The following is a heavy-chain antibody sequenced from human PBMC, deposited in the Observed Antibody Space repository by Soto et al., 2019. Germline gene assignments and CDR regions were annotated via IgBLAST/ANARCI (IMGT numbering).Heavy chain of an antibody. CDR2: IIPIFGTA. CDR1: GGTFSSYA. J-gene: IGHJ4*02. D-gene: IGHD2-15*01. CDR3: AARRYCSGGTCPDYFDY. Sequence: QVQLVQSGAEVKKPGSSVKVSCKASGGTFSSYAISWVRQAPGQGLEWMGGIIPIFGTASYAQKFQGRVTITADESTSAAYMVLSSLRSDDTAVYYCAARRYCSGGTCPDYFDYWGPGTLVTVSS. V-gene: IGHV1-69*01.